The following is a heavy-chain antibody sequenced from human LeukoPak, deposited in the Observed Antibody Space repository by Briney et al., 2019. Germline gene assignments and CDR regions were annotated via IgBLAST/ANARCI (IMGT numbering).Heavy chain of an antibody. V-gene: IGHV3-23*01. Sequence: GGSLRLSCAASGFTFSSYAMSWVRQAPGKGLEWVSAISGSGGSTYDADSVKGRFTISRDNSKNTLYLQMNSLRAEDTAVYYCAKGVMTMVRREKDYYFDYWGQGTLVTVSS. CDR3: AKGVMTMVRREKDYYFDY. D-gene: IGHD3-10*01. J-gene: IGHJ4*02. CDR1: GFTFSSYA. CDR2: ISGSGGST.